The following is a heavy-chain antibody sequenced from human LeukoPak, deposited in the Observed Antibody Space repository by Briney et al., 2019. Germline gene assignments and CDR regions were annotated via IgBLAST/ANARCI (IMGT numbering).Heavy chain of an antibody. CDR1: GFTFSSYW. Sequence: GGSLRLSCAASGFTFSSYWMSWVHQAPGKGLEWVANIKQDGSEKHYVDSVKGRFTISRDHAKNSLYLQMNSLRAEDTAVYYCARDPYTVTSYYYYMDVWGKGTTVTVSS. V-gene: IGHV3-7*01. CDR2: IKQDGSEK. CDR3: ARDPYTVTSYYYYMDV. J-gene: IGHJ6*03. D-gene: IGHD4-17*01.